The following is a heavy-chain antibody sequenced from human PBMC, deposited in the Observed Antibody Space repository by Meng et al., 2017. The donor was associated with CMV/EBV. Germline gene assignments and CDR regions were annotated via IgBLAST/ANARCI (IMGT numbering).Heavy chain of an antibody. Sequence: SGFSLSTSGVGVGWIRQPPGKALEWLALIYWNDDKRYSPSLKSRLTITKDTSKNQVVLTMTNMDPVDTATYYCAHSVKDFGVNHYFDYWGQGTPVTVSS. CDR2: IYWNDDK. CDR3: AHSVKDFGVNHYFDY. J-gene: IGHJ4*02. D-gene: IGHD3-3*01. CDR1: GFSLSTSGVG. V-gene: IGHV2-5*01.